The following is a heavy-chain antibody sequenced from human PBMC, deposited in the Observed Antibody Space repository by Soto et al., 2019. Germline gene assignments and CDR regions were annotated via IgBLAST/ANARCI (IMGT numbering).Heavy chain of an antibody. CDR2: FDPEDGET. CDR3: ATGFWYCSSTSCQDY. V-gene: IGHV1-24*01. Sequence: ASLKVSCKVSGYTLTELSMHWVRQAPGKGLEWMGGFDPEDGETIYAQKFQGRVTMTEDTSTDTAYMELSSLRSEDTAVYYCATGFWYCSSTSCQDYWGQGTLVNVSS. J-gene: IGHJ4*02. D-gene: IGHD2-2*01. CDR1: GYTLTELS.